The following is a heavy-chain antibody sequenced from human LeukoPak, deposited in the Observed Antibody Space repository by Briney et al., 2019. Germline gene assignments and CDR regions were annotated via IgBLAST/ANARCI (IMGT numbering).Heavy chain of an antibody. CDR3: ARPVAGPTSEYFQH. V-gene: IGHV4-59*08. CDR2: ISYSGST. Sequence: SETLSLTCTVSGGSISSYYWSWIRQPPGKGLEWIGYISYSGSTNYNPSLKSRVTISVDTSKNQFSLKLSSVTAADTAVYYCARPVAGPTSEYFQHWGQGTLVTVSS. CDR1: GGSISSYY. D-gene: IGHD6-19*01. J-gene: IGHJ1*01.